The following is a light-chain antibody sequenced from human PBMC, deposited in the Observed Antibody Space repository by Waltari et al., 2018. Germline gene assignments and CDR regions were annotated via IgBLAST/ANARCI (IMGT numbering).Light chain of an antibody. V-gene: IGKV4-1*01. CDR2: WAS. CDR3: QQYYSTPRGT. Sequence: DIVMTQSPDSLAVSLGERATINCKSSQSVLYSSNNKNYLAWYQQKPGQPPKLLIYWASTRESGVPDRCSGSGSGTDFTLTISSLQAEDVAVYYCQQYYSTPRGTFGGGTKVEIK. J-gene: IGKJ4*01. CDR1: QSVLYSSNNKNY.